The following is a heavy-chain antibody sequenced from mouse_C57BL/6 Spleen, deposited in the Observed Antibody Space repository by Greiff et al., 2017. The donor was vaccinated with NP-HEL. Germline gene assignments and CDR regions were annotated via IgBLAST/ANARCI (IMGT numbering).Heavy chain of an antibody. V-gene: IGHV14-4*01. Sequence: VQLQQSGAELVRPGASVKLSCTASGFNIKDDYMHWVKQRPEQGLEWIGWIDPENGDTEYASKFQGKATITEDTSSNTAYLQLSSLTSEDTAVYYCTTSAYFDYWGQGTTLTVSS. CDR1: GFNIKDDY. CDR2: IDPENGDT. J-gene: IGHJ2*01. CDR3: TTSAYFDY.